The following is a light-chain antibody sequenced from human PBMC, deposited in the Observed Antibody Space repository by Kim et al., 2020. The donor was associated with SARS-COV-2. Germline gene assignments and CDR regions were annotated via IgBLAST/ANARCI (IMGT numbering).Light chain of an antibody. V-gene: IGLV3-1*01. Sequence: VSVPAEQPPSIAGSGENLGDKYTCWYQQKPGQSPALVIYRDSRRPSAIPERFSGSNSWSSATLTNSGSQAMDEADYYCQTWDSSGVFAGGTPLTVL. CDR3: QTWDSSGV. J-gene: IGLJ2*01. CDR2: RDS. CDR1: NLGDKY.